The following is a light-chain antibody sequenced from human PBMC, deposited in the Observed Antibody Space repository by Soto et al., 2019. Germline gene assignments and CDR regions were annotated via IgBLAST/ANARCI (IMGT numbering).Light chain of an antibody. Sequence: EIVMTQSPATLSVSPGERATLSCRASQSVSSNLAWYQQKPGQAPRLLIYGASTRATGIPARFSGSGSGTEFTLTISSLQSEDFAVYYCQQYNSWPPTTFGQRTKLEIK. V-gene: IGKV3-15*01. CDR2: GAS. CDR3: QQYNSWPPTT. CDR1: QSVSSN. J-gene: IGKJ2*01.